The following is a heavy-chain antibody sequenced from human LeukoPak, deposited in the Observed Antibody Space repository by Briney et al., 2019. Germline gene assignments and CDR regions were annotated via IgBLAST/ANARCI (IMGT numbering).Heavy chain of an antibody. J-gene: IGHJ4*02. CDR3: ASPKYGDFYFDY. D-gene: IGHD2-21*02. CDR1: GYTFSGYY. Sequence: ASVKVSFKAPGYTFSGYYIHWVRQAPGQGLEWMGWISPSTGGTNYAQKSQGRVIMTRDTSIATACMELRRLRSDDTAVYFCASPKYGDFYFDYWGQGTLVTVAS. V-gene: IGHV1-2*02. CDR2: ISPSTGGT.